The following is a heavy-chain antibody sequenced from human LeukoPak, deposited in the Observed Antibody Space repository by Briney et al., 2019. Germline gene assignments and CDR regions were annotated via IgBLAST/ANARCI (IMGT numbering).Heavy chain of an antibody. D-gene: IGHD2-2*01. Sequence: PSETLSLTCTVSGGSISSGSYYWSWIRQPAGKGLEWIGRIYTSGSTNYNPSLKSRVTISVDTSKNQFSLKLSSVTAADTAVYYCARGYQLLWWLDYWGQGTLVTVSS. CDR1: GGSISSGSYY. CDR3: ARGYQLLWWLDY. CDR2: IYTSGST. J-gene: IGHJ4*02. V-gene: IGHV4-61*02.